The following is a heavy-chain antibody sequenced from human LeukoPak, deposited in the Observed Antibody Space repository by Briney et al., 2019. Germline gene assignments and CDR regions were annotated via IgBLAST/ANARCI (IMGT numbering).Heavy chain of an antibody. CDR3: ARSSLGDY. CDR1: GFTFSSYG. V-gene: IGHV3-30*02. CDR2: IRYDGSNE. J-gene: IGHJ4*02. D-gene: IGHD7-27*01. Sequence: PGGSLRLSCAPSGFTFSSYGMHCVRQAPGKGLEWVAFIRYDGSNEYYADSVKGRFTISRDKSKNTLYLQMNSLRVEDTAVYYCARSSLGDYWGQGTLVTVSS.